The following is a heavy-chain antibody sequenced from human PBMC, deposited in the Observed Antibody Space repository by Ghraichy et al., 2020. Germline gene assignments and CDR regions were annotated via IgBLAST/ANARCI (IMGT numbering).Heavy chain of an antibody. CDR2: LSSDGGTT. CDR3: VKADNTYSSSHSDY. Sequence: GGSLRLSCSASGFTFSSYAMHWVRQAPGKGLEFVSALSSDGGTTYYADSVKGRFTVSRDNSKNTLSLQMSSLIPEDTAVYYCVKADNTYSSSHSDYWGQGTLVTVSS. CDR1: GFTFSSYA. V-gene: IGHV3-64D*06. J-gene: IGHJ4*02. D-gene: IGHD6-13*01.